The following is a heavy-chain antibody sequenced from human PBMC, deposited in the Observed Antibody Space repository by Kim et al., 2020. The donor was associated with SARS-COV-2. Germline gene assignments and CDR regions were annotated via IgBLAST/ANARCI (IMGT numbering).Heavy chain of an antibody. CDR2: ISAYNDNT. V-gene: IGHV1-18*01. CDR3: ARERVVIIPDYYYYYMDV. CDR1: GYTFTSYG. D-gene: IGHD3-3*01. Sequence: ASVKVSCKASGYTFTSYGISWVRQAPGQGLEWMGWISAYNDNTNYAQKLQGRVTMTTDTSTSTAYMELRSLRSDDTAVYYCARERVVIIPDYYYYYMDVWGIGTTVTVSS. J-gene: IGHJ6*03.